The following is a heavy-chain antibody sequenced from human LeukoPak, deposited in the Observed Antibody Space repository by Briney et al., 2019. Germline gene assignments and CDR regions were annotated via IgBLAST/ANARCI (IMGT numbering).Heavy chain of an antibody. Sequence: SETLSLTCAVSGGSIRSGNYYWGWLRQPPGKGLDWIGNIYYDGSTYYNPSLKSRVTISVDTSKNQLSLTVNSVTATDTAVYYCVRRLEVWGQGTMVTVSS. CDR3: VRRLEV. V-gene: IGHV4-39*01. J-gene: IGHJ3*01. CDR1: GGSIRSGNYY. CDR2: IYYDGST.